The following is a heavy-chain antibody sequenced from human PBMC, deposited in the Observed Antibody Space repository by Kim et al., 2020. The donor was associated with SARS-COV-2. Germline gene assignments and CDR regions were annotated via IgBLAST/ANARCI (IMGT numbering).Heavy chain of an antibody. Sequence: SETLSLTCTVSAGSGSSTTDYWGWIRQPPGKGLEWIGSIYYSGSTYYNPSLKSRVTISVDTSKIQFSLKLRSVTAADTAVYYCARQMFDWGQRPRFRHLDYWGQGSPVTV. J-gene: IGHJ4*01. D-gene: IGHD3-9*01. CDR1: AGSGSSTTDY. V-gene: IGHV4-39*01. CDR3: ARQMFDWGQRPRFRHLDY. CDR2: IYYSGST.